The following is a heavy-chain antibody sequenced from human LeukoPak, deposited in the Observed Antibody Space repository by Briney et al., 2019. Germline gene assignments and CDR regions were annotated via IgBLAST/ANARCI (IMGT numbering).Heavy chain of an antibody. V-gene: IGHV3-49*04. CDR3: TRRYNYDSSGYYYVRDAFDI. CDR1: GFTFTSYS. Sequence: GGSLRLSCAPSGFTFTSYSMNWVRQAPGKGLEWVGFIRSKAYGGTTKNAASVKGRFTISRDDSRSIAYLQMNSLKTEDTAVYYCTRRYNYDSSGYYYVRDAFDIWGQGTMVTVSS. J-gene: IGHJ3*02. D-gene: IGHD3-22*01. CDR2: IRSKAYGGTT.